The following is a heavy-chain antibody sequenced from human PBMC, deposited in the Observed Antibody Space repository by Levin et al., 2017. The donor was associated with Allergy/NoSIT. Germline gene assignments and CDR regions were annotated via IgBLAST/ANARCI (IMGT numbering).Heavy chain of an antibody. V-gene: IGHV4-39*01. J-gene: IGHJ2*01. CDR1: GGSISSSSYY. CDR3: ARANYAGNSRWYFDL. D-gene: IGHD4-23*01. Sequence: SQTLSLTCTVSGGSISSSSYYWGWIRQPPGKGLEWIASIYYSGSTYYNPSLKSRVTKSVDTSKNQFSLKLSSVTAADTAVYYCARANYAGNSRWYFDLWGRGTLVTVSS. CDR2: IYYSGST.